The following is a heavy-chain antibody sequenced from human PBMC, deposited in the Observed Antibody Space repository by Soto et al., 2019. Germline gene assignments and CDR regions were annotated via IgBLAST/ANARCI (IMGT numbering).Heavy chain of an antibody. V-gene: IGHV4-39*01. CDR3: ARAREGQQWLVLNWFDP. CDR2: IYYSGST. D-gene: IGHD6-19*01. J-gene: IGHJ5*02. Sequence: SETLSLTCTVSGGSIGSSSYYWGWIRQPPGKGLEWIGSIYYSGSTYYNPSLKSRVTISVDTSKNQFSLKLSSVTAADTAVYYCARAREGQQWLVLNWFDPWGQGTLVTVSS. CDR1: GGSIGSSSYY.